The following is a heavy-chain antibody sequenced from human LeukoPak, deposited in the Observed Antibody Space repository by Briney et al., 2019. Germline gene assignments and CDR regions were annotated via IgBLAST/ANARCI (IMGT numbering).Heavy chain of an antibody. CDR3: AREERDYDFWSGPLPWFDP. V-gene: IGHV4-34*01. Sequence: PSETLSLTCAVYGGSFSGYYWSWIRQPPGKGLEWIGEINHSGSTNYNPSLKSRVTISVDTSKNQFSLKLSSVTAADTAVYYCAREERDYDFWSGPLPWFDPWGQGTLVTVSS. CDR2: INHSGST. D-gene: IGHD3-3*01. CDR1: GGSFSGYY. J-gene: IGHJ5*02.